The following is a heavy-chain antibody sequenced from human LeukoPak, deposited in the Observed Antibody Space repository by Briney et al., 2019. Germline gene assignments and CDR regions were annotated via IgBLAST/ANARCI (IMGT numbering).Heavy chain of an antibody. J-gene: IGHJ3*02. Sequence: GGSLRLSCAASGFTFSDYYMSWIRQAPGKGPEWVSYISSSGSTISYADSVKGRFTISRDNAKNSLYLQMNSLRAEDTAVYYCAREQQLRPYDAFDIWGQGTMVTVSS. CDR1: GFTFSDYY. CDR3: AREQQLRPYDAFDI. CDR2: ISSSGSTI. V-gene: IGHV3-11*01. D-gene: IGHD6-13*01.